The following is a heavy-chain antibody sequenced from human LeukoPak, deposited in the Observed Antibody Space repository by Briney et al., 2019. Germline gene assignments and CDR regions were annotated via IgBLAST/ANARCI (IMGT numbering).Heavy chain of an antibody. Sequence: AGGSLRLSCAASGFTFRSYWMSWVRQAPGKGLEWVANIKEDGSEKYYADSVKGRFTISRDNAKKSLYLQMNSLRADDTAVYYCVGERDMATIWEIFEYWGQGALVTVSS. J-gene: IGHJ4*02. CDR2: IKEDGSEK. V-gene: IGHV3-7*01. CDR1: GFTFRSYW. CDR3: VGERDMATIWEIFEY. D-gene: IGHD5-24*01.